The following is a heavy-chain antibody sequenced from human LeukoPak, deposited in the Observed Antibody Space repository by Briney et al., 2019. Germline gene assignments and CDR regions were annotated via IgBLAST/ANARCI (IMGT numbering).Heavy chain of an antibody. J-gene: IGHJ4*02. CDR2: IYYSGST. CDR3: ARHDRGYYDSSGYYRPGVDFDY. CDR1: GGSISRYY. V-gene: IGHV4-59*08. Sequence: NPSETLSLTCTVSGGSISRYYWSWIRQPPGKGLEWIGYIYYSGSTNYNPSLKSRDTISVDTSKNQFSLKLSSVTAADTAVYYCARHDRGYYDSSGYYRPGVDFDYWGQGTLVTVSS. D-gene: IGHD3-22*01.